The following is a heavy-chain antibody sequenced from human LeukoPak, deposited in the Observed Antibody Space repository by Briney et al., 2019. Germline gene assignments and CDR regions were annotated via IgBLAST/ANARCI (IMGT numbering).Heavy chain of an antibody. CDR2: FDPENAEI. J-gene: IGHJ4*02. Sequence: ASVKVSCKLSGYTLRELPIQWVRQAGTKGLEWMAGFDPENAEIVYAQKFQGRVTMTEDISTDTAYLELTSLTSDDTALYYCATRGSDFWSGFDYWGQGTQVTVSS. D-gene: IGHD3-3*01. CDR1: GYTLRELP. V-gene: IGHV1-24*01. CDR3: ATRGSDFWSGFDY.